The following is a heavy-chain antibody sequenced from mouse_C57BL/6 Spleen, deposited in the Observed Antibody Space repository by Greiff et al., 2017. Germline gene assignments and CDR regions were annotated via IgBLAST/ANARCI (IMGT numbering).Heavy chain of an antibody. CDR2: IDPENGDT. Sequence: VKLQQSGAELVRPGASVKLSCTASGFNIKDDYMHWVKQRPEQGLEWIGWIDPENGDTAYASTFQGQATITADTSSNTAYLQLSSLTSEDTAVYFFTTNYSTWFAYWGQGTLVTVSA. CDR3: TTNYSTWFAY. CDR1: GFNIKDDY. V-gene: IGHV14-4*01. D-gene: IGHD2-5*01. J-gene: IGHJ3*01.